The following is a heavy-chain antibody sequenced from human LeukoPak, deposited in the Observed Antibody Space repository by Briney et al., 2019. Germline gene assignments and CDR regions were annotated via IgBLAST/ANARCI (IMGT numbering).Heavy chain of an antibody. J-gene: IGHJ4*02. CDR3: AKEQVPHVYGGLPVVDY. CDR1: GFTFSSYA. V-gene: IGHV3-23*01. D-gene: IGHD4-23*01. CDR2: ISGSGGST. Sequence: GGSLILSCAASGFTFSSYAMSWVRQAPGKGLEWVSAISGSGGSTYYADSVKGRFTISRDNSKNTLYLQMNSLRAEDTAVYYCAKEQVPHVYGGLPVVDYWGQGTLVTVSS.